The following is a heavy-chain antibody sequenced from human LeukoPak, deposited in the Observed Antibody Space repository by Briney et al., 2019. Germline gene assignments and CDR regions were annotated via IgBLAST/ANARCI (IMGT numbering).Heavy chain of an antibody. CDR2: ISAGGFTT. V-gene: IGHV3-23*01. CDR3: ASRYGSSYY. CDR1: GFTFSSSYV. D-gene: IGHD6-6*01. J-gene: IGHJ4*02. Sequence: GGSLRLSCSASGFTFSSSYVMTLVRQAPGKGLEWVSTISAGGFTTSYADSVKGRFTISRDISKSTLYLQVNSLRVEDTAVYYCASRYGSSYYWGQGTLVTVSS.